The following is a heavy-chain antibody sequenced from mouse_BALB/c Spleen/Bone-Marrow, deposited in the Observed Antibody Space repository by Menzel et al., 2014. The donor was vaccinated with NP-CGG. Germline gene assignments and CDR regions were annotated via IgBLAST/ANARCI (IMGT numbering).Heavy chain of an antibody. J-gene: IGHJ3*01. D-gene: IGHD3-1*01. CDR1: GFSLTSYG. V-gene: IGHV2-9*02. CDR3: ARDRGPPY. Sequence: QVQLQQSGPGLVAPSQSLSITCTVFGFSLTSYGVHWVRQPPGKGLEWLGVIWAGGSTNYNSALMSILSISTDNSKSQVFLKMNSLQTDDTAMYYCARDRGPPYWGQGTLVTVSA. CDR2: IWAGGST.